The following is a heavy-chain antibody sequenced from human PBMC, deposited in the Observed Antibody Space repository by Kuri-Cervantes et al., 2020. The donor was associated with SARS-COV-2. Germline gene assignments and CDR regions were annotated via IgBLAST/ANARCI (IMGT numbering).Heavy chain of an antibody. Sequence: ASVKVSXKASGYTFTGYYMHWVRQAPGQGLEWMGWINPNSGGTNYAQKFQGRVTMTRDTSISTAYMELSRLRSDDTAVXXCARDLMTTXTTGAFDIWGQGTMVTVSS. J-gene: IGHJ3*02. D-gene: IGHD4-11*01. CDR1: GYTFTGYY. CDR2: INPNSGGT. CDR3: ARDLMTTXTTGAFDI. V-gene: IGHV1-2*02.